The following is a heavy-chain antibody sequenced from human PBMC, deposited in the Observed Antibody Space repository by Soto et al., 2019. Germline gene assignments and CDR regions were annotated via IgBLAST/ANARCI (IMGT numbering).Heavy chain of an antibody. Sequence: QVQLVESGGGVVQPGRSLRLSCAASGFTFSSYGMHWVRQAPGKGLEWVAVISYDGSNKYYADSVKGRFTISRDNSKNTLYLQMNSLRAEDTVVYYCAKGDILTGYPFLDYWGQGTLVTVSS. D-gene: IGHD3-9*01. V-gene: IGHV3-30*18. CDR2: ISYDGSNK. CDR1: GFTFSSYG. CDR3: AKGDILTGYPFLDY. J-gene: IGHJ4*02.